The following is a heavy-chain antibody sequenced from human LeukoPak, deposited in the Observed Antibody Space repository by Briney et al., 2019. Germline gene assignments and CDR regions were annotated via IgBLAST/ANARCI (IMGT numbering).Heavy chain of an antibody. CDR2: IIPIFGTA. V-gene: IGHV1-69*13. Sequence: SVKVSCKASGGTFSSYAISWVRQAPGQGLEWMGGIIPIFGTANYAQKFQGRVTITADESTSTAYMELSSLRSEDTAVYYCARAGGDYYDSSAPFDYWGQGTLVTVSS. J-gene: IGHJ4*02. CDR3: ARAGGDYYDSSAPFDY. CDR1: GGTFSSYA. D-gene: IGHD3-22*01.